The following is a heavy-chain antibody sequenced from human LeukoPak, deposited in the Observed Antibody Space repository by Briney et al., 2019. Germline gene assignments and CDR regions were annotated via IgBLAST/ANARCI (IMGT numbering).Heavy chain of an antibody. Sequence: PGGSLRLSCAASGFTFNTFEMNWVRQAPGKGLEWVSYVSGSGDEIRYGDSVRGRFTISRDNAKSSLYLQMNSLRAEDTAVYYCARDWPTIAAAGTIPEYFQQWGQGTLVTVSS. CDR2: VSGSGDEI. J-gene: IGHJ1*01. D-gene: IGHD6-13*01. V-gene: IGHV3-48*03. CDR3: ARDWPTIAAAGTIPEYFQQ. CDR1: GFTFNTFE.